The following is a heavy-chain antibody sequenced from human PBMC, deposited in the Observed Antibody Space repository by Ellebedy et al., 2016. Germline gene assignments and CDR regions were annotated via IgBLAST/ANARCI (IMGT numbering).Heavy chain of an antibody. CDR1: GFTFSSYA. CDR2: ISGSGGST. CDR3: AKEGTYYDFLEWLAYYFDY. Sequence: GESLKISXAASGFTFSSYAMSWVRQAPGKGLEWVSAISGSGGSTYYADSVKGRFTISRDNSKNTLYLQMNSLRAEDTAVYYCAKEGTYYDFLEWLAYYFDYWGQGTLVTVSS. V-gene: IGHV3-23*01. D-gene: IGHD3-3*01. J-gene: IGHJ4*02.